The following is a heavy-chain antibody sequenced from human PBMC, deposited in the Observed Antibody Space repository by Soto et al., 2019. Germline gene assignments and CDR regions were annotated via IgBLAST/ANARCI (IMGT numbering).Heavy chain of an antibody. CDR1: GYPLTELS. CDR3: AAGVLNMFRGVPGYGMDV. CDR2: FDPEGGET. V-gene: IGHV1-24*01. J-gene: IGHJ6*02. D-gene: IGHD3-10*01. Sequence: ASVKVSCKVSGYPLTELSKHWVRQGPGKGLEWMGGFDPEGGETIYAQKFQGRVIMTEDTSTDTAYMELSSLTSEDTAVYYCAAGVLNMFRGVPGYGMDVWGQGTTVTVSS.